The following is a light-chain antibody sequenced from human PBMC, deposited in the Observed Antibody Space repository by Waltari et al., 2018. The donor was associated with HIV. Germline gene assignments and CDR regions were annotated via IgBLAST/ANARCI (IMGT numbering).Light chain of an antibody. CDR1: SSNIGDNY. J-gene: IGLJ3*02. CDR3: AAWDDSLSGWV. V-gene: IGLV1-47*01. CDR2: RNS. Sequence: QSALTQPPSTSGTPGQTVTSPCSGSSSNIGDNYVSWYQQLPGTAPKLLIYRNSQRPSGVRDRFSVSKSGTSASLAINDLRSEDEAEYHCAAWDDSLSGWVFGGGTNLTVL.